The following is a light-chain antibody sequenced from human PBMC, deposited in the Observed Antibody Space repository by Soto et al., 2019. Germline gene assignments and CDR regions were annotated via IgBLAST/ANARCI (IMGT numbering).Light chain of an antibody. J-gene: IGKJ2*01. V-gene: IGKV3-15*01. CDR1: QSVSTN. Sequence: EIVMTQSPATLSVFPGERATLSCRASQSVSTNLAWYQQKPGQAPRLLIYGASARATGIPARFSGSGSGTEFTLTIGSLQSEDFAVYYCHQYNNWPPYTFGQGTKLEIK. CDR2: GAS. CDR3: HQYNNWPPYT.